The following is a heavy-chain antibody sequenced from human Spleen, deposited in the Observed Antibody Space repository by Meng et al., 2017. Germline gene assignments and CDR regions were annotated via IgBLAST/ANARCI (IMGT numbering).Heavy chain of an antibody. V-gene: IGHV3-9*01. Sequence: LSLTCAASGFPFSLYCMDWVRQAPGKGLEWVSGISWNSGSIGYADSVKGRFTISRDNAKNSLYLQMNSLRAEDTALYYCAKDMDWGSGSYFFGGAFDIWGQGTMVIVSS. D-gene: IGHD3-10*01. J-gene: IGHJ3*02. CDR2: ISWNSGSI. CDR1: GFPFSLYC. CDR3: AKDMDWGSGSYFFGGAFDI.